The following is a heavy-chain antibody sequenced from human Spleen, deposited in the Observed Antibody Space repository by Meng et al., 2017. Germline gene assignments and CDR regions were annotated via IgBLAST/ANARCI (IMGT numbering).Heavy chain of an antibody. J-gene: IGHJ4*02. CDR2: IYYSGST. CDR1: GGSVSSGSYY. Sequence: QVRLQESGPGLVRPSETLSLTCTVSGGSVSSGSYYWSWIRQPPGKGLEWIGYIYYSGSTNYNPSLKSRVTISVDTSKNQFSLKLSSVTAADTAVYYCARGRYYYDSSGFDYWGQGTLVTVSS. V-gene: IGHV4-61*01. D-gene: IGHD3-22*01. CDR3: ARGRYYYDSSGFDY.